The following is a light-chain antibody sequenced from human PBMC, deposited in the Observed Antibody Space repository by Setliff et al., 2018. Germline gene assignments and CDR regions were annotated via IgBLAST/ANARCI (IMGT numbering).Light chain of an antibody. J-gene: IGLJ1*01. CDR2: RNN. Sequence: QSVLTQPPSASGTPGQRVTISCSGSSSNIGSNTVNWYQQFPGTAPKLLIYRNNQRPSGVPDRFSGSKSATSASLAISGLQAEDEADYYCAAWDDSLNGRDGFRTGTKVTVL. CDR3: AAWDDSLNGRDG. CDR1: SSNIGSNT. V-gene: IGLV1-44*01.